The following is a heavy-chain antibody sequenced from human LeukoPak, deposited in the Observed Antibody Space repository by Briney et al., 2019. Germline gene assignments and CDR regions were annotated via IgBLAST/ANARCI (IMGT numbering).Heavy chain of an antibody. D-gene: IGHD4-11*01. CDR3: ARDYSGYSNY. V-gene: IGHV3-21*01. CDR1: GFPFSSYS. J-gene: IGHJ4*02. CDR2: ISSDSNYI. Sequence: PGGSLRLSCAASGFPFSSYSMNWVRQAPGKGLEWVSSISSDSNYIYYPESLKGRFTISRDNAKNSLYLQMSSLRAEDTAVYYCARDYSGYSNYWGQGTLVTVSS.